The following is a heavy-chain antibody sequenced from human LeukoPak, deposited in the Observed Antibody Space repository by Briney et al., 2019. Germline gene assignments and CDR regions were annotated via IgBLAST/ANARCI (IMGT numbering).Heavy chain of an antibody. V-gene: IGHV3-7*03. CDR1: GFTFSSYW. J-gene: IGHJ4*02. CDR2: IKQDGSEK. Sequence: PGGSLRLSCAASGFTFSSYWMSWVRQAPGKGLEWVANIKQDGSEKYYVDSVKGRFTISRDNAKNSLYLQMNSLRAEDTAVYYCARFYGSGSYDPPDYLDYWGQGTLVTVSS. CDR3: ARFYGSGSYDPPDYLDY. D-gene: IGHD3-10*01.